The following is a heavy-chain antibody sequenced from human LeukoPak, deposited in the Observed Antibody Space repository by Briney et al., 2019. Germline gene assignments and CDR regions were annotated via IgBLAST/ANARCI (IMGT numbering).Heavy chain of an antibody. CDR2: IWYDGSNK. CDR3: ARGLVVVVAATRLTYYYYGMDV. CDR1: GFTFSSYG. D-gene: IGHD2-15*01. Sequence: PGGSLRLSCAASGFTFSSYGMHWVRQAPGKGLEWVAVIWYDGSNKYYADSVKGRFTISRDNSKNTLYLQMNSLRAEDTAVYYCARGLVVVVAATRLTYYYYGMDVWGQGTTVTVSS. V-gene: IGHV3-33*01. J-gene: IGHJ6*02.